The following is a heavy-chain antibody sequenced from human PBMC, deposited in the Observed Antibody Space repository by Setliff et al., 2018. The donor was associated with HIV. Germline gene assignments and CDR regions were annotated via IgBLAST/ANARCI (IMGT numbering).Heavy chain of an antibody. J-gene: IGHJ4*02. CDR1: GRSFSGYY. Sequence: SETLSLTCSVYGRSFSGYYWSWIRQPPGKGLEWIGEIIHSGSTNYNPSLKSRVTISVDTSKNQFSLKLSSVTAADTAVYYCARRSGWSEDYWGQGTLVTVSS. D-gene: IGHD6-19*01. V-gene: IGHV4-34*12. CDR3: ARRSGWSEDY. CDR2: IIHSGST.